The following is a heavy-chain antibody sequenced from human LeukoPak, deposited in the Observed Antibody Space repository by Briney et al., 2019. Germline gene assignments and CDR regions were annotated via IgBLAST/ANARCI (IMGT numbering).Heavy chain of an antibody. D-gene: IGHD6-13*01. J-gene: IGHJ4*02. Sequence: SETLSLTCAVYGGSFSGYYWSWIRQPPGKGLEWIGEINHSGSTNYNPSLKSRVTISVDTSKNQFSLKLSSVTAADTAVYYCARGAIAAAGTNLYYFDYWGQGTLVTVSS. CDR3: ARGAIAAAGTNLYYFDY. CDR2: INHSGST. CDR1: GGSFSGYY. V-gene: IGHV4-34*01.